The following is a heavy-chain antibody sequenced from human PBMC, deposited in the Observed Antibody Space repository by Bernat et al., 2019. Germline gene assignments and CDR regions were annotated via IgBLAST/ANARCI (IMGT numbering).Heavy chain of an antibody. CDR2: IKQDGCEK. CDR1: GFTFSSYW. J-gene: IGHJ3*02. D-gene: IGHD3-3*02. CDR3: ASGSFLGWLFDAFDI. V-gene: IGHV3-7*02. Sequence: EVQLVESGGGLVQPGGSLRLSCAASGFTFSSYWMSWVRQAPGKGLEWVSNIKQDGCEKYYVDSVKGRFTISRDNAKNSLYLQMNSLRAEDTAVYYCASGSFLGWLFDAFDIWGRGTMVTVSS.